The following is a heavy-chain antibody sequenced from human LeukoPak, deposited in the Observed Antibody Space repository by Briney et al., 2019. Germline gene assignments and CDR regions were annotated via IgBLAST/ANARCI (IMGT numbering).Heavy chain of an antibody. J-gene: IGHJ4*02. CDR2: ISNSAINI. Sequence: GGSLRLSCAASGFTFSNYAMSWVRQTPGEGLEWVSAISNSAINIYYADSVKGRFTISRDNSKNTLYLQMNSLRAEDTAIYYCAKASQLEVRACDSWGQGTLVTVSS. D-gene: IGHD1-7*01. V-gene: IGHV3-23*01. CDR3: AKASQLEVRACDS. CDR1: GFTFSNYA.